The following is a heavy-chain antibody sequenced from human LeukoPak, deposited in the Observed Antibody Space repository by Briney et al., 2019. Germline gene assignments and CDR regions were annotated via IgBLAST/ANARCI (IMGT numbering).Heavy chain of an antibody. J-gene: IGHJ5*02. Sequence: PSETLSLTCTVSGGSISSGGYYWSWIRQHPGKGLEWIGYIYYSGSTYYNPSLKSRVTISVDTSKNQFSLKLSSVTAADTAVYYCARGGAGSSWYYQYNWFDPWGQGTLVTVSS. CDR3: ARGGAGSSWYYQYNWFDP. CDR1: GGSISSGGYY. CDR2: IYYSGST. D-gene: IGHD6-13*01. V-gene: IGHV4-31*03.